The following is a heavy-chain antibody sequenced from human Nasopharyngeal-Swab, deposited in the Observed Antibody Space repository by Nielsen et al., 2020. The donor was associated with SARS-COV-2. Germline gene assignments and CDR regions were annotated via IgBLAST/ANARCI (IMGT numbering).Heavy chain of an antibody. CDR1: GGSISSYY. V-gene: IGHV4-59*13. D-gene: IGHD3-9*01. CDR2: IYYSGST. Sequence: SETLSLTCTVSGGSISSYYWSWIRQFPGKGLEWIGYIYYSGSTKYNPSLKSRVTISVDTSKNQFSLKLSSVTAADTAVYYCAHRAASYYDILTGYPDYYYYGMDVWGQGTTVTVSS. J-gene: IGHJ6*02. CDR3: AHRAASYYDILTGYPDYYYYGMDV.